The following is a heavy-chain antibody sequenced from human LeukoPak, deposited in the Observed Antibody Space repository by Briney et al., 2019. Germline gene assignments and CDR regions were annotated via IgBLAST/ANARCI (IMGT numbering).Heavy chain of an antibody. Sequence: SCKASGGTFSNYAMSWVRQAPGKGLEWVSSIDGSGDNRYYADSVKGRFTISRDNSGNTLYLQLRGLGAEDTATYYCAKVQMSTGWTFDFWGQGSLVTVSS. CDR3: AKVQMSTGWTFDF. V-gene: IGHV3-23*01. CDR1: GGTFSNYA. CDR2: IDGSGDNR. J-gene: IGHJ4*02. D-gene: IGHD2-2*01.